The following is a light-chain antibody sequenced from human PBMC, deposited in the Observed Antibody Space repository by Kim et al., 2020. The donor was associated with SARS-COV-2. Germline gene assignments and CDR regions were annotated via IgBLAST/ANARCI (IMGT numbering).Light chain of an antibody. CDR3: QSYNRSSVV. CDR2: EDD. CDR1: GGSIDDNY. V-gene: IGLV6-57*03. J-gene: IGLJ2*01. Sequence: GETVTIYCTRSGGSIDDNYVQWYQQRPGGVPTTVIYEDDQRPSGVSDRFSGSIDNSSNSASLTISGLKTEDEADYYCQSYNRSSVVFGGGTQLTVL.